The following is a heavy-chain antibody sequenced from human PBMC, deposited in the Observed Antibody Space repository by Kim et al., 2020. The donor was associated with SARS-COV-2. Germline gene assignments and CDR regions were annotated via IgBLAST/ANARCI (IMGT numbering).Heavy chain of an antibody. CDR2: IYYSGST. Sequence: ETLSLTCTVSGGSISSYYWSWIRQPPGKGLEWIGYIYYSGSTNYNPSLKSRVTISVDTSKNQFSLKLSSVTAADTAVYYCAREGYSSSWGGGILDYWGQGTLVTVSS. CDR1: GGSISSYY. J-gene: IGHJ4*02. V-gene: IGHV4-59*01. CDR3: AREGYSSSWGGGILDY. D-gene: IGHD6-13*01.